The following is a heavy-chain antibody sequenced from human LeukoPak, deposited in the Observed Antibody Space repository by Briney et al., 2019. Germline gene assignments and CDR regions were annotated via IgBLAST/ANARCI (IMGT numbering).Heavy chain of an antibody. V-gene: IGHV4-4*07. CDR2: IYTSGST. J-gene: IGHJ3*02. CDR3: ARAVRGVRGVYDAFDI. D-gene: IGHD3-10*01. CDR1: GGSISSYY. Sequence: SSETLSLTCTVSGGSISSYYWSWIRQPAGKGLEWIGRIYTSGSTNYNPSLKSRVTMSVDTSKNQFSLKLGSVTAADTAVYYCARAVRGVRGVYDAFDIWGQGTMVTVSS.